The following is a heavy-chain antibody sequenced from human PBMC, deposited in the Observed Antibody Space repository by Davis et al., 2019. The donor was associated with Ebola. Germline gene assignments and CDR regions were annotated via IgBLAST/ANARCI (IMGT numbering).Heavy chain of an antibody. CDR1: GGSISSGDYY. Sequence: SETLSLTCTVSGGSISSGDYYWSWIRQPPGKGLEWIGYIYYSGSTYYNPSLKSRVTISVDRSKNQFSLKLSSVTAADTAVYYCARLSTIGPYYYGMDVWGKGTTVTVSS. CDR2: IYYSGST. V-gene: IGHV4-30-4*01. D-gene: IGHD5/OR15-5a*01. CDR3: ARLSTIGPYYYGMDV. J-gene: IGHJ6*04.